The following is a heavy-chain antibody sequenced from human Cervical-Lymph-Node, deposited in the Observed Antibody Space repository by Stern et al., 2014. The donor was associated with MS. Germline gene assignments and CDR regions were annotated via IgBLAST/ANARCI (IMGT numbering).Heavy chain of an antibody. CDR1: GFTFDDHA. J-gene: IGHJ4*02. D-gene: IGHD3-22*01. CDR3: VKDVDSMIAVSLDS. V-gene: IGHV3-9*01. CDR2: ISWNSGSV. Sequence: QLVESGGGLVQPGKSLRLSCAASGFTFDDHAMHWIRQVPGTGLEWVSGISWNSGSVAYAASLKGRFTISRDNAKNSLYLQMNSLSAEDTALYYCVKDVDSMIAVSLDSWGQGTLVTVSS.